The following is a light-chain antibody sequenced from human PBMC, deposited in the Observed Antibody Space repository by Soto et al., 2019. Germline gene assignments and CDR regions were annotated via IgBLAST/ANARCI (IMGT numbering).Light chain of an antibody. V-gene: IGKV4-1*01. CDR1: QRVLYSSNNKNY. CDR3: QQYYTNWT. Sequence: DIVMTQSPDSLAVSLGERATINCKSSQRVLYSSNNKNYLAWYQQKPGQPPKLLIYWASTRESGVPDRFSGSGSGTDFTLTISSLQAEDVAVYYCQQYYTNWTFGQGTKVEIK. J-gene: IGKJ1*01. CDR2: WAS.